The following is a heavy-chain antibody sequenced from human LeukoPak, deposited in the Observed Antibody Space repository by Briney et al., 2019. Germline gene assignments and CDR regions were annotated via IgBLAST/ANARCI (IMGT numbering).Heavy chain of an antibody. V-gene: IGHV3-74*01. CDR1: GFTFSSYW. CDR3: ARAGYSYGYVNWGSRVDDLDY. D-gene: IGHD5-18*01. J-gene: IGHJ4*02. Sequence: PGGSLRLSCAASGFTFSSYWMHWVRQAPGKGLVWVSRIYSDGSSTSYADSVKGRFTISRDNAKNTLYLQMNSLRAEDTAVYYCARAGYSYGYVNWGSRVDDLDYWGQGTLVTVSS. CDR2: IYSDGSST.